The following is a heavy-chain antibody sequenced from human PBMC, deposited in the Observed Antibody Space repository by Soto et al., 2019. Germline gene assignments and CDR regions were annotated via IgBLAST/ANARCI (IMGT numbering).Heavy chain of an antibody. CDR3: ARDPSLPAVAVRRALDP. D-gene: IGHD6-19*01. Sequence: ASVKVSCKASGGTFSSYAISWVRQAPGQGLEWMGGIIPIFGTANYAQKFQGRVTITADESTSTAYMELSSLRSEDTAVYYCARDPSLPAVAVRRALDPWGQGTLVTVSS. V-gene: IGHV1-69*13. J-gene: IGHJ5*02. CDR1: GGTFSSYA. CDR2: IIPIFGTA.